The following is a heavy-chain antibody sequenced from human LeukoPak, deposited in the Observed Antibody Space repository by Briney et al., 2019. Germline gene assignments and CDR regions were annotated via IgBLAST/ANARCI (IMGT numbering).Heavy chain of an antibody. D-gene: IGHD6-13*01. CDR2: IYHSGST. CDR3: AREDGIAAAGISD. CDR1: GGSISSSSYY. Sequence: SETLSLTCTVSGGSISSSSYYWGWIRQPPGKGLEWIGSIYHSGSTYYNPSLKSRVTISVDRSKNQFSLKLSSVTAADTAVYYCAREDGIAAAGISDWGQGTLVTVSS. V-gene: IGHV4-39*07. J-gene: IGHJ4*02.